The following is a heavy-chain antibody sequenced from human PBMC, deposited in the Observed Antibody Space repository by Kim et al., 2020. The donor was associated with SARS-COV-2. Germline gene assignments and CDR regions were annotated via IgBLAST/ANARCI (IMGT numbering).Heavy chain of an antibody. D-gene: IGHD3-16*01. J-gene: IGHJ4*02. V-gene: IGHV4-39*01. Sequence: SETLSLTCAVSDASITNTNYYCAWVRQPPGKGLEWIGSIYHAGSTSYSPSLKSRVTISVDTSKNQFSLTFNSVTATDTAVYFCAMERGFWVLSFWGQGTLVTVSS. CDR3: AMERGFWVLSF. CDR2: IYHAGST. CDR1: DASITNTNYY.